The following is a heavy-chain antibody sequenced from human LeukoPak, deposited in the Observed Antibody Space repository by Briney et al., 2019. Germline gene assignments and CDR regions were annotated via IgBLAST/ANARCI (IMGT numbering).Heavy chain of an antibody. CDR3: ARDLGYGGPYYFDY. D-gene: IGHD1-26*01. CDR1: GFTFSKYW. CDR2: IKQDRSEK. V-gene: IGHV3-7*01. Sequence: GGSLRLSCAASGFTFSKYWMSWVRQAPGKGLEWVANIKQDRSEKYYVDSVKGRFTISRDNAKKSLYLQMNSPRAEDTTVYYCARDLGYGGPYYFDYWGQGTLVTVSS. J-gene: IGHJ4*02.